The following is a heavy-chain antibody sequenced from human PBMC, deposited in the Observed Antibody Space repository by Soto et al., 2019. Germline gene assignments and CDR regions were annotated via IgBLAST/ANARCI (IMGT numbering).Heavy chain of an antibody. Sequence: QVQLVESGGGVVQPGRSLRLSCAASGFTFSSSAMHWVRQAPGKGLEWVAVISYDESNKYYADSVKGRFTISRDNSKNTRYLQMNSLRAEDTAVYYYARDGPYCRGGSCYSYYIDYWGQGTLVTVSS. CDR3: ARDGPYCRGGSCYSYYIDY. D-gene: IGHD2-15*01. CDR2: ISYDESNK. V-gene: IGHV3-30-3*01. CDR1: GFTFSSSA. J-gene: IGHJ4*02.